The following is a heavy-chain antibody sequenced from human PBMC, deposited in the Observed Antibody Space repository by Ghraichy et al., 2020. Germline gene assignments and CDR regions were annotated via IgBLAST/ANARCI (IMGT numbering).Heavy chain of an antibody. CDR3: AKGDNIHDYVGNSVY. CDR1: GFTFSNYG. V-gene: IGHV3-23*01. J-gene: IGHJ4*02. CDR2: ITGSGGST. Sequence: GGSLRLSCAASGFTFSNYGMSWVRQAPGKGLEWVSGITGSGGSTYYADSVKGRFTISRDNSKNTLYLQMNSLRAEDTAIYYCAKGDNIHDYVGNSVYWGQGTLVTVSP. D-gene: IGHD4-23*01.